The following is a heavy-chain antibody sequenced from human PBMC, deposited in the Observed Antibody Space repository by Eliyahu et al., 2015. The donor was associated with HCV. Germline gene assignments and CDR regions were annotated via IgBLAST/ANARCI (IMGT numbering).Heavy chain of an antibody. V-gene: IGHV3-64*01. CDR3: ARDRVDSAMGKLDV. D-gene: IGHD5-18*01. Sequence: GLEYVSTISSNGGNTYYANSVKGRFTISRDNSKNTLYLQMGSLRPEDMAVYYCARDRVDSAMGKLDVWGQGTTVTVSS. CDR2: ISSNGGNT. J-gene: IGHJ6*02.